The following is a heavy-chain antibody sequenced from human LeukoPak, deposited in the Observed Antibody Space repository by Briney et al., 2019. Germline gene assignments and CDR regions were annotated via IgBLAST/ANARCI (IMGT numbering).Heavy chain of an antibody. V-gene: IGHV3-30*02. D-gene: IGHD1-26*01. CDR1: GFTFSSYG. Sequence: GGTLRLSCAASGFTFSSYGMHWVRQAPGEGLEWVAFIRYDGSNKYYADSVKGRFTISRDNSKNTLYLQMNSLRAEDTAVYYCAKDPSGYYYMDVWGKGTTVTISS. J-gene: IGHJ6*03. CDR3: AKDPSGYYYMDV. CDR2: IRYDGSNK.